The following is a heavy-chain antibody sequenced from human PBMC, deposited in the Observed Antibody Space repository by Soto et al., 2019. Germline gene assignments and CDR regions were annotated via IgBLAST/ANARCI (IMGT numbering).Heavy chain of an antibody. CDR3: AKGGAGHTPFDP. CDR2: ISGSGDST. D-gene: IGHD6-19*01. Sequence: EVQLFEFGGGLVQPGGSLRLSCTASGFSFSNFAMSWARQAPGKGLEWVSTISGSGDSTWYADSVKGRLTISGDNSRTTLYLQMNSLRDEDTAVYYCAKGGAGHTPFDPWGQGTWVTVSS. CDR1: GFSFSNFA. J-gene: IGHJ5*02. V-gene: IGHV3-23*01.